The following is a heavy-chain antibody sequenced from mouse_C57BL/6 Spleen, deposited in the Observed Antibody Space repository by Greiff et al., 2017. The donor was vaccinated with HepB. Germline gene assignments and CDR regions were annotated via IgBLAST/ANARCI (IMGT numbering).Heavy chain of an antibody. CDR2: IYPGSGNT. CDR3: ARGGTDSSWYFDV. CDR1: GYSFTSYY. J-gene: IGHJ1*03. Sequence: VQRVESGPELVKPGASVKISCKASGYSFTSYYIHWVKQRPGQGLEWIGWIYPGSGNTKYNENFKGKATLTADTSSSTAYMQLSSLTSEDSAVYYCARGGTDSSWYFDVWGTGTTVTVSS. D-gene: IGHD3-2*01. V-gene: IGHV1-66*01.